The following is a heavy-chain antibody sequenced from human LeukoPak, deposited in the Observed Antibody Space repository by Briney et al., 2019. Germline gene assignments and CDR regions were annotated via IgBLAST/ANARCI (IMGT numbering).Heavy chain of an antibody. V-gene: IGHV4-34*01. J-gene: IGHJ4*02. D-gene: IGHD6-19*01. CDR2: INDSEST. Sequence: SETLSLTCAVYGGSFSGYYWSWIRQPPGKGLEWIGEINDSESTNYNPSLKSRVTISVDTSKNQFSLKLSSVTAADTAVYYCARDLYSSGIFDYWGQGTLATVSS. CDR1: GGSFSGYY. CDR3: ARDLYSSGIFDY.